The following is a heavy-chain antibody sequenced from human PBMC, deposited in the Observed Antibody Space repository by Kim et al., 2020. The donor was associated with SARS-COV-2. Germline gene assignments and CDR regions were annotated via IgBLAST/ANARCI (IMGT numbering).Heavy chain of an antibody. V-gene: IGHV3-33*01. J-gene: IGHJ4*02. D-gene: IGHD6-13*01. Sequence: YATSVKGRFTIPRENSKNPLYLQMNSLRAEDTAVYYCARPVSSSSWLFDYWGQGTLVTVSS. CDR3: ARPVSSSSWLFDY.